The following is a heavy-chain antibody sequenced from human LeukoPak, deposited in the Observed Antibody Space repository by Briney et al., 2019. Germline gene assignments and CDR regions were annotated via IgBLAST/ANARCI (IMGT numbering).Heavy chain of an antibody. D-gene: IGHD3-3*01. CDR2: INPNSGGT. V-gene: IGHV1-2*02. CDR3: ARGLDYDFWSGYYY. Sequence: ASVKVSCKASGYTFTGYYMHWVRQAPGQGLEWMGWINPNSGGTNYAQKFQGRVTMTRDTSISTAYMELSRLRSDDTAVYYCARGLDYDFWSGYYYWGQGTLVTVSS. CDR1: GYTFTGYY. J-gene: IGHJ4*02.